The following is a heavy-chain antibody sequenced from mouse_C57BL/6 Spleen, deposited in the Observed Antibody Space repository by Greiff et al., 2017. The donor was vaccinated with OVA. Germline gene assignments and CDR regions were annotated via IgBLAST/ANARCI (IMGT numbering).Heavy chain of an antibody. D-gene: IGHD4-1*01. CDR1: GYTFTDYE. CDR2: IDPETGGT. J-gene: IGHJ2*01. CDR3: TRLTGMYYFDY. Sequence: QVQLKQSGAELVRPGASVTLSCKASGYTFTDYEMHWVKQTPVHGLEWIGAIDPETGGTASNQKFKGKAILTADKASSTAYMELRSLTSEDSAVYYCTRLTGMYYFDYWGQGTTRTVSS. V-gene: IGHV1-15*01.